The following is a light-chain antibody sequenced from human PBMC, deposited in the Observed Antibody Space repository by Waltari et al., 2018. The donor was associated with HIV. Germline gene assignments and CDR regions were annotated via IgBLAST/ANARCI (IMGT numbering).Light chain of an antibody. Sequence: QSALTQPASVSGSPGQSITISCTGTSSNIGANNYVSLYQHDPGKPPQLIIYDVTKRPSGVSNRFSGSQSCNTASLTISGLQAEDEADYHCCSYAGSESSEVFGGGTKLTVL. CDR2: DVT. CDR3: CSYAGSESSEV. V-gene: IGLV2-23*02. CDR1: SSNIGANNY. J-gene: IGLJ2*01.